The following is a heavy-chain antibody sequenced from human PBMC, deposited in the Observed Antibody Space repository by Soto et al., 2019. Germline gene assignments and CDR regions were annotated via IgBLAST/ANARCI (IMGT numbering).Heavy chain of an antibody. D-gene: IGHD5-12*01. CDR2: IYPGDSDT. Sequence: GESLNISCKGSGYSFTSYWIGCVRQMPWKGLEWMGIIYPGDSDTRYRPSFQGQVPISADQSLNNASLQWTSLKASDTAIYYCALYSGYASNRFDYWGQGTLFSVS. CDR3: ALYSGYASNRFDY. CDR1: GYSFTSYW. J-gene: IGHJ4*02. V-gene: IGHV5-51*01.